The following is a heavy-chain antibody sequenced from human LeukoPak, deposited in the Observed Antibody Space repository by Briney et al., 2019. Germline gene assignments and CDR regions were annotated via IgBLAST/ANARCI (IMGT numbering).Heavy chain of an antibody. CDR2: ISGSGGST. J-gene: IGHJ6*02. CDR1: GFTFSSYA. CDR3: AEVHAAGTFYYYGMDV. Sequence: GGSLRLSCAASGFTFSSYAMSWVRQAPGKGLEWVSAISGSGGSTYYADSVKGRFTISRDNSKNTLYLQMNSLRAEDTAVYYCAEVHAAGTFYYYGMDVWGQGTTVTVSS. V-gene: IGHV3-23*01. D-gene: IGHD6-13*01.